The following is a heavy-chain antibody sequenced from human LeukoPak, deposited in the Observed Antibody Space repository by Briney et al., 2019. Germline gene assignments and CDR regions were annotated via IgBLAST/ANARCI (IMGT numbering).Heavy chain of an antibody. Sequence: QPGGSLRLSCAASGFTFSSYGMHWVRQAPGKGLEWVAVISYDGSEKYYADSVQGRFTISRDNSKNTLSLQMNSLRAEDTAVFHCAKDKSIAVAGTAEIDYWGQGTLVTVSS. V-gene: IGHV3-30*18. CDR1: GFTFSSYG. D-gene: IGHD6-19*01. CDR2: ISYDGSEK. CDR3: AKDKSIAVAGTAEIDY. J-gene: IGHJ4*02.